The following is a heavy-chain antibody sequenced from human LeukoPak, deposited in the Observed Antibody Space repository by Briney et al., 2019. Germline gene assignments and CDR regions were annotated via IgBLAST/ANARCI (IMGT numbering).Heavy chain of an antibody. CDR1: GYTFTSYD. CDR3: ARDSYFDRTPHAFDI. CDR2: IIPIFGTA. Sequence: GASVKVSCKASGYTFTSYDISWVRQAPGQGLEWMGGIIPIFGTANYAQKFQGRVTITADKSTSTAYMELSSLRSEDTAVYYCARDSYFDRTPHAFDIWGQGTMVTVSS. D-gene: IGHD1-14*01. V-gene: IGHV1-69*06. J-gene: IGHJ3*02.